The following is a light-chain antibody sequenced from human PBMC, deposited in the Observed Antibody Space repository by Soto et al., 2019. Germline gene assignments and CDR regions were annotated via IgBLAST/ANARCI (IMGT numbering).Light chain of an antibody. Sequence: LAVSPDARPTLSSRASQSVTAGYFAWYQQKPGQAPRLLIYETSSRATGIPDRFSGSGSGTDFTLTISILEAEDFAVYCCQQYCSSHKFGQGTKVDIK. CDR3: QQYCSSHK. CDR2: ETS. CDR1: QSVTAGY. V-gene: IGKV3-20*01. J-gene: IGKJ1*01.